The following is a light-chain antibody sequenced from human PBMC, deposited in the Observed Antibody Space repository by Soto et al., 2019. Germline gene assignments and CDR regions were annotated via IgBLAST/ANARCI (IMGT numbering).Light chain of an antibody. CDR2: DVS. V-gene: IGLV2-14*03. CDR1: SSDVGTYKY. CDR3: RSYTASSTLV. Sequence: QSVLTQPASVSGSPGQSITISCSGTSSDVGTYKYVSWYQQHPGKAPKLMIYDVSNRPSGVSNRFSGSKPGNTASLTISGLQAEDEADYYCRSYTASSTLVFGTWTKVTVL. J-gene: IGLJ1*01.